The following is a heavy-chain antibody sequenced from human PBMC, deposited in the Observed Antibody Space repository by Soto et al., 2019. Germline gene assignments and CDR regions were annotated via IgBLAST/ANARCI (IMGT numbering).Heavy chain of an antibody. V-gene: IGHV4-34*11. J-gene: IGHJ4*02. CDR3: ASGYYGGLFDY. Sequence: SETLSLTCAVYGGSFGGYYWSWIRQPPGKGLEWIGYIYYSGSTSYNPSLKGRVTISVDTSKNQFSLNLSSVPAAAPAVYSCASGYYGGLFDYWGQGTLVTFCS. D-gene: IGHD4-17*01. CDR2: IYYSGST. CDR1: GGSFGGYY.